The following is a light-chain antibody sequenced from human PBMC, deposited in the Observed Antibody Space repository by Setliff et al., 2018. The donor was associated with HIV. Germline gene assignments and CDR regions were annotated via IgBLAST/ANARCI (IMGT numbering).Light chain of an antibody. CDR1: SNDIGRFNY. CDR3: CSYSRGSTYV. Sequence: QSAPAQPASVTGAPGQSITISCTGTSNDIGRFNYVSWYKQFPGKGPTLVIFDVNQRPSGVSNRFSGSKSGNIASLIISGLQAEDEADYFCCSYSRGSTYVFGTGTKVTVL. V-gene: IGLV2-14*03. CDR2: DVN. J-gene: IGLJ1*01.